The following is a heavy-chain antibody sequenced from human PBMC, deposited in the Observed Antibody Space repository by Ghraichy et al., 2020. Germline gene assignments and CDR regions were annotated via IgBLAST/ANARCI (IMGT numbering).Heavy chain of an antibody. D-gene: IGHD3-22*01. CDR3: AKDWSPRITMIPSDY. Sequence: GESLNISCAASGFTFSSYAMSWVRQAPGKGLEWVSAISGSGGSTYYADSVKGRFTISRDNSKNTLYLQMNSLRAEDTAVYYCAKDWSPRITMIPSDYWGQGTLVTVSS. CDR2: ISGSGGST. J-gene: IGHJ4*02. CDR1: GFTFSSYA. V-gene: IGHV3-23*01.